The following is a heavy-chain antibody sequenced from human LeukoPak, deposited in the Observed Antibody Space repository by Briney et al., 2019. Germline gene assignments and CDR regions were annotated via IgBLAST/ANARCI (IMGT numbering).Heavy chain of an antibody. J-gene: IGHJ4*02. Sequence: SETLSLTCAVSGGSFSGYYWNWIRQSPGNGLEWIGEINPSGGTNYCPSLKSRVSISVDTSTNQFSLKVTSVTAADTAVYYCARGSNRERLANWGQGTPVTVSS. D-gene: IGHD3-16*01. CDR1: GGSFSGYY. CDR3: ARGSNRERLAN. V-gene: IGHV4-34*01. CDR2: INPSGGT.